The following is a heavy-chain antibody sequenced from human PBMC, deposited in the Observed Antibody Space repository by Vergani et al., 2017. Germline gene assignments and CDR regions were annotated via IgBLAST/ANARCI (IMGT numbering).Heavy chain of an antibody. D-gene: IGHD3-10*01. J-gene: IGHJ6*03. CDR2: ISGRSSYV. CDR3: AKDGYYGSGYMDV. Sequence: QVQLVESGGGLVKPGGSLRLSCAASGFTFSDYYMTWIRQAPGKGLEWVASISGRSSYVNYAVSVKGRFTISRDNAKNSLYLQMNSLRAEDTALYYCAKDGYYGSGYMDVWGKGTTVTVSS. CDR1: GFTFSDYY. V-gene: IGHV3-11*05.